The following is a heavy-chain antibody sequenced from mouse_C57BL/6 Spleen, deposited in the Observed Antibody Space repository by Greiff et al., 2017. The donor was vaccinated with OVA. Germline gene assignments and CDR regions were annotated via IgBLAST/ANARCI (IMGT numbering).Heavy chain of an antibody. Sequence: DVQLVESGGGLVKPGGSLKLSCAASGFTFSDYGMHWVRQAPEKGLEWVAYISSGSSTIYYADTVKGRFTISRDNAKNTLFLQMTSLRSEDTAMYYCARNTWDAMDYWGQGTSVTVSS. CDR3: ARNTWDAMDY. CDR2: ISSGSSTI. V-gene: IGHV5-17*01. CDR1: GFTFSDYG. J-gene: IGHJ4*01. D-gene: IGHD4-1*01.